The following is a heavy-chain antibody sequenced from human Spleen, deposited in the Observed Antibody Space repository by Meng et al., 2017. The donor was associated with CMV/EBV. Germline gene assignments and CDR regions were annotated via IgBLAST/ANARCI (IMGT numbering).Heavy chain of an antibody. Sequence: SETLSLTCAVYGGSFSGHFWNWIRQPPGKGLEWIGEINHSGSTNYNPSLKSRVTISVDTSKNQFSLKLSSVTAADTAVYYCARSLKLHLLYSGSSFDIWGQGTMVTVSS. J-gene: IGHJ3*02. CDR1: GGSFSGHF. CDR2: INHSGST. CDR3: ARSLKLHLLYSGSSFDI. D-gene: IGHD1-26*01. V-gene: IGHV4-34*01.